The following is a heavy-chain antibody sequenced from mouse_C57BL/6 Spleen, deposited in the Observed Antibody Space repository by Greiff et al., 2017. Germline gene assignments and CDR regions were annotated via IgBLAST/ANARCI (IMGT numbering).Heavy chain of an antibody. J-gene: IGHJ2*01. CDR3: ARGYFHYFDY. CDR2: ISNGGGST. Sequence: EVKVVESGGGLVQPGGSLKLSCAASGFTFSDYYMYWVRQTPEKRLEWVAYISNGGGSTYYPDTVKGRFTISRDNAKNTLYLQMSRLKSEDTAMYYCARGYFHYFDYWGQGTTLTVSS. V-gene: IGHV5-12*01. D-gene: IGHD2-3*01. CDR1: GFTFSDYY.